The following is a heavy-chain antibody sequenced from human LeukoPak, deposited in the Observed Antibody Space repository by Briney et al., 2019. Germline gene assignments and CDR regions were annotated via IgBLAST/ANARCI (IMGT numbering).Heavy chain of an antibody. V-gene: IGHV4-30-2*01. CDR2: IYHSGST. CDR3: ARDISSSWYGGPDY. CDR1: GGSISSGGYY. D-gene: IGHD6-13*01. J-gene: IGHJ4*02. Sequence: SETLSLTCTVSGGSISSGGYYWSWIRQPPGKGLEWIGYIYHSGSTYYNPSLKSRVTISVDRSKNQFSLKLSSVTAADTAVYYCARDISSSWYGGPDYWGQGTLVTVSS.